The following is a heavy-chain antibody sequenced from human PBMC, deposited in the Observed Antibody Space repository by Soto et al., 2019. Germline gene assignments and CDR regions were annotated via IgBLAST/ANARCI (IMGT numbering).Heavy chain of an antibody. J-gene: IGHJ4*02. CDR2: ISAYNGNT. Sequence: ASVKVSCKASGYTFTSYGISWVRRAPGQGLEWMGWISAYNGNTNYAQKLQGRVTMTTDTSTSTAYMELRSLRSDDTAVYYCARDDEQQPVSYFDYWGQGTLVTVSS. V-gene: IGHV1-18*01. D-gene: IGHD6-13*01. CDR1: GYTFTSYG. CDR3: ARDDEQQPVSYFDY.